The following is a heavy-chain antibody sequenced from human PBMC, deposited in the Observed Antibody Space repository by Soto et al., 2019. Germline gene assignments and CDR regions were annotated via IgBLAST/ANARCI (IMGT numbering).Heavy chain of an antibody. CDR1: GGSISSYY. CDR3: ARGFELLGPPDVFDI. J-gene: IGHJ3*02. Sequence: SETLSLTCTVSGGSISSYYWSWIRQPPGKGLEWIGYIYYSGSTNYNPSLKSRVTISVDTSKNQFSLKLSSVTAADTAVYYCARGFELLGPPDVFDIWGQGTMVTVSS. D-gene: IGHD3-10*01. CDR2: IYYSGST. V-gene: IGHV4-59*01.